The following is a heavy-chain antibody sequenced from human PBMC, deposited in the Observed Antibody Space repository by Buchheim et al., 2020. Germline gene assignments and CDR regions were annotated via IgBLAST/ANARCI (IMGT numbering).Heavy chain of an antibody. CDR1: GFTFSDYY. J-gene: IGHJ6*02. CDR2: ISSSSSYT. D-gene: IGHD3-3*01. V-gene: IGHV3-11*05. Sequence: QVQLVESGGGLVKPGGSLRLSCAASGFTFSDYYMSWIRQAPGKGLEWVSYISSSSSYTNYADSVKGRLTICRDNAKTSLDLQMNSLRAEDTAVYYCARDQAYYDFWSGLPPYYYYYGMDVWGQGTT. CDR3: ARDQAYYDFWSGLPPYYYYYGMDV.